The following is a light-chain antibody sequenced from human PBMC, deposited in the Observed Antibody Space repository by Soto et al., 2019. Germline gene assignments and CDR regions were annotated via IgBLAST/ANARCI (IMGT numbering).Light chain of an antibody. CDR1: QSLLHSNGYNY. CDR2: LGS. CDR3: MQALQTPLT. V-gene: IGKV2-28*01. Sequence: DIVMTQSPLSLPVTPGEPASISCRSSQSLLHSNGYNYLDWYLQKPGQSPQLLIYLGSNRASGLPDRFSGSGSGTDFTLKISRVEAEDVGVYYCMQALQTPLTFGQGTKLEIK. J-gene: IGKJ2*01.